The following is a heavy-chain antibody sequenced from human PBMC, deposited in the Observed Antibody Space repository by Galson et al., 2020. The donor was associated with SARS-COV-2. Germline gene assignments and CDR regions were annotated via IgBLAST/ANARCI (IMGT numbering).Heavy chain of an antibody. V-gene: IGHV4-38-2*02. CDR1: GYSISSGYY. Sequence: SQTLSLTCTVSGYSISSGYYWGWIRQPPGKGLEWIGSIYHSGSTYYNPSLKSRVTISVDTSKNQFSLKLSSVTAADTAVYYCASVAIVVVPAAINPFGVWGQGTTVTVSS. CDR3: ASVAIVVVPAAINPFGV. D-gene: IGHD2-2*01. J-gene: IGHJ6*02. CDR2: IYHSGST.